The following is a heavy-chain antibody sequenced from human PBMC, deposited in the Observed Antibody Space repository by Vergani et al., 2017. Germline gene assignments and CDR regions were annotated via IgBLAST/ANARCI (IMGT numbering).Heavy chain of an antibody. CDR2: ISGSGGST. Sequence: EVQLLESGGGLVQPGGSLRLSCAASGFTFSSYAMSWVRQAPGKGLEWVSAISGSGGSTYYADSVKGRFTISRDNSKNTLYLQMNSLRAEDTAVYYCARALPTDDYVWGSYRPVHKSYLDYWGQGTLVTVSS. V-gene: IGHV3-23*01. J-gene: IGHJ4*02. CDR3: ARALPTDDYVWGSYRPVHKSYLDY. D-gene: IGHD3-16*02. CDR1: GFTFSSYA.